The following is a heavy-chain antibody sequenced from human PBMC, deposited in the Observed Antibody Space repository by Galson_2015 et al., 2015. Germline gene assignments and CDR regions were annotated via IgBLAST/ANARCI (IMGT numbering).Heavy chain of an antibody. CDR1: GFTFSSYA. D-gene: IGHD4-17*01. V-gene: IGHV3-30*07. CDR3: ARWGDYKTLDY. J-gene: IGHJ4*02. Sequence: SLRLSCAASGFTFSSYAMHWVRQAPGKGLEWVAVIWYDGSNHYYADSVKGRFTISRDNSKDTLYLQMNSLRAEDTAVYYCARWGDYKTLDYWGQGTLVTVSS. CDR2: IWYDGSNH.